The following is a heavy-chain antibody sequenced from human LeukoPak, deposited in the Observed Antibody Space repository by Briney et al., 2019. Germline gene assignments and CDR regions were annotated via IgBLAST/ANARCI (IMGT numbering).Heavy chain of an antibody. V-gene: IGHV3-23*01. CDR1: GFTFSSYA. CDR3: AKDRGVAATLRAEYFQH. J-gene: IGHJ1*01. D-gene: IGHD2-15*01. CDR2: ISGSGGRT. Sequence: GGSLRLSCAASGFTFSSYAMGWVRQAPRKGLEWVSAISGSGGRTYYADSVKGRFTISRDNSKKTLYLQMNSLRAEDTAVYYCAKDRGVAATLRAEYFQHWGQGTLVTVSS.